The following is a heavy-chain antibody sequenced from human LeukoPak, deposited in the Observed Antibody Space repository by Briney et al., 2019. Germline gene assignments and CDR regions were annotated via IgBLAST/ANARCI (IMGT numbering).Heavy chain of an antibody. Sequence: PGGSLRLSCAASGFTFSSYSMNWVRQAPGKGLEWVSSISSSSSYIYYADSVKGRFTISRDNAKNSLYLQMNSLRAEDTAVYYWAREGVVAATPWFDPWGQGTLVTVSS. CDR1: GFTFSSYS. CDR3: AREGVVAATPWFDP. J-gene: IGHJ5*02. CDR2: ISSSSSYI. V-gene: IGHV3-21*01. D-gene: IGHD2-15*01.